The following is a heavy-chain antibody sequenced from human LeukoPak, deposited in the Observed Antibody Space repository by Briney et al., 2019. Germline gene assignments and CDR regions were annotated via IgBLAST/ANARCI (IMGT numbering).Heavy chain of an antibody. D-gene: IGHD6-25*01. CDR2: IYYSGST. V-gene: IGHV4-59*08. CDR1: GGSISSYN. CDR3: ARQGGGFWYFDL. J-gene: IGHJ2*01. Sequence: SETLSLTCTVSGGSISSYNWSWIRQPPGKGLEWIGYIYYSGSTNSNPSLKSRVTISVDTSKNQFSLKLSSVTAADTAVYYCARQGGGFWYFDLWGRGTRVTVSS.